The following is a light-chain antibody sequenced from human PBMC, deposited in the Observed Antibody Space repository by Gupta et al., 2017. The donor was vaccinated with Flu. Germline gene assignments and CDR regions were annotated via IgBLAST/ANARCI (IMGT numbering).Light chain of an antibody. J-gene: IGLJ1*01. CDR2: DDT. V-gene: IGLV2-23*01. Sequence: QPALTQPAPVSGSAGQPITISCTGTSSDVGGYNFVSWYQQDPGKAPKLLIYDDTKRPSGVSERGFGSKSGNTASLPISGLQAGDEADDYCCSSASNTHYVFGSGTKVTVI. CDR3: CSSASNTHYV. CDR1: SSDVGGYNF.